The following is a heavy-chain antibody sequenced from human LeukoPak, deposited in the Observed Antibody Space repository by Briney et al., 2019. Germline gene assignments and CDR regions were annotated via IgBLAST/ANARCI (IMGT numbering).Heavy chain of an antibody. V-gene: IGHV1-2*02. CDR3: ASLIIGTDY. CDR1: GYTFTGYY. J-gene: IGHJ4*02. Sequence: ASVKVSCKASGYTFTGYYMHWVRQAPGQGLEWMGWINCNSGGTNYAQNFQGRVTMTRDTSISTAYMELNSLRFDDMAVYYCASLIIGTDYWGQGTLVTVSS. CDR2: INCNSGGT. D-gene: IGHD1-20*01.